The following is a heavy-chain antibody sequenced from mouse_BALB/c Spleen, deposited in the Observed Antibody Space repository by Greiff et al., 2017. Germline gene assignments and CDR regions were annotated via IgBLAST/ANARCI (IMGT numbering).Heavy chain of an antibody. CDR1: GFSLTSYG. J-gene: IGHJ4*01. D-gene: IGHD1-1*01. CDR3: ARVITTVVDAMDY. V-gene: IGHV2-9*02. Sequence: VQGVESGPGLVAPSQSLSITCTVSGFSLTSYGVHWVRQPPGKGLEWLGVIWAGGSKNYNSALMSRLSISKDNSKSQVFLKMNSLQTDDTAMYYCARVITTVVDAMDYWGQGTSVTVSS. CDR2: IWAGGSK.